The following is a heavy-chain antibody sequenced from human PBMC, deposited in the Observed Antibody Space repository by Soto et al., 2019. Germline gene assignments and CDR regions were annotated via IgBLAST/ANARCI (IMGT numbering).Heavy chain of an antibody. V-gene: IGHV4-39*01. CDR1: GGSISSSSYY. CDR2: IYYSGST. D-gene: IGHD1-20*01. CDR3: ARGITGTPGQPDTYGMDV. J-gene: IGHJ6*02. Sequence: SETLSLTCTVSGGSISSSSYYWGWIRQPPGKGLEWIGSIYYSGSTYYNPSLKSRVTISVDTSKNQFSLKLSSVTAADTAVYYCARGITGTPGQPDTYGMDVWGQGTTVTVSS.